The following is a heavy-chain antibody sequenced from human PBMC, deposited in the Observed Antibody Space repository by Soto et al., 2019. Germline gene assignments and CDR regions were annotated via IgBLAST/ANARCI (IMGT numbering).Heavy chain of an antibody. D-gene: IGHD5-18*01. V-gene: IGHV4-59*01. Sequence: QVQLQESGPGLVKPSETLSLTCTVSGGSISSYYWSWIRQPPGKGLEWIGYIYYSGSTNYNPSLMGRSPXSXAXXTLPSPLTLRPVTAADTAVDYRARRRIQLGYPFDYWGQGTRGPVSS. CDR2: IYYSGST. J-gene: IGHJ4*02. CDR1: GGSISSYY. CDR3: ARRRIQLGYPFDY.